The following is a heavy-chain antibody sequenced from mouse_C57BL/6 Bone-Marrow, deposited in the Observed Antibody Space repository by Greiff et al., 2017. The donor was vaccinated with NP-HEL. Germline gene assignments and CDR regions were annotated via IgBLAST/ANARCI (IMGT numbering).Heavy chain of an antibody. CDR2: IDPENGDT. Sequence: EVQLQQSGAELVRPGASVKLSCTASGFNIKDDYMHWVKQRPEQGLEWIGWIDPENGDTEYASKFKGKATITVDTSSNTAYMQLNSLTSEDTAVYNCTNYGSRDYNAMDYWGQGTSVTVSS. CDR1: GFNIKDDY. CDR3: TNYGSRDYNAMDY. D-gene: IGHD1-1*01. J-gene: IGHJ4*01. V-gene: IGHV14-4*01.